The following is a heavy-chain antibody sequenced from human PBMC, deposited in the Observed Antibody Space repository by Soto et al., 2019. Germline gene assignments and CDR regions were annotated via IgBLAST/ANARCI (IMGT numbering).Heavy chain of an antibody. Sequence: PGGSLRLSCAASGFTFSSHNMNWVRQAPGKGLEWVSWISSSSNYIYYSDLVKGRFTISRDNAKDSLYPQMNSLRVEDTAVYYCARYIWFGELLSYGMDVWGQGTTVTVSS. CDR1: GFTFSSHN. CDR3: ARYIWFGELLSYGMDV. J-gene: IGHJ6*02. V-gene: IGHV3-21*01. D-gene: IGHD3-10*01. CDR2: ISSSSNYI.